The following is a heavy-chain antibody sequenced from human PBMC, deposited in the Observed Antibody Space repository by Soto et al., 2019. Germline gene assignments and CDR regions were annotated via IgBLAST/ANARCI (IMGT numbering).Heavy chain of an antibody. V-gene: IGHV3-48*02. CDR1: RFTFSSYS. CDR3: ARDQRPCGGDCYDYYGMDV. D-gene: IGHD2-21*02. J-gene: IGHJ6*02. Sequence: PVGSLRLSCAASRFTFSSYSMNWVRQAPGKGLEWVSYISSSSSTIYYADSVKGRFTISRDNAKNSLYLQMNSLRDEDTAVYYCARDQRPCGGDCYDYYGMDVWGQGTTVTVSS. CDR2: ISSSSSTI.